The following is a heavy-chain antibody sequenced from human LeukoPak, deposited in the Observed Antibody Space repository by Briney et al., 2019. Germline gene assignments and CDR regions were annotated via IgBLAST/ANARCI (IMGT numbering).Heavy chain of an antibody. CDR1: GSTFGWYW. J-gene: IGHJ4*02. D-gene: IGHD2-8*02. CDR2: IKMDGSEK. CDR3: VRTPPTLGYCTETSCPFDH. Sequence: GGSLRLSCAGSGSTFGWYWMSWVRQAPGKGLEWVAHIKMDGSEKYYLDSVRGRFTISRDNARNSVYLQMSSLRAEDTAVYYCVRTPPTLGYCTETSCPFDHWGQGALVSVSS. V-gene: IGHV3-7*01.